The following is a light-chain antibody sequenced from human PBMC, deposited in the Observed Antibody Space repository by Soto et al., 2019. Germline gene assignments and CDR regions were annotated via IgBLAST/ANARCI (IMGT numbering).Light chain of an antibody. V-gene: IGLV1-40*01. J-gene: IGLJ1*01. Sequence: QSALAQPPSVSGAPGQRDTISSTRSSSNIWEGYDVHWYQERPGTAPKLLIFGNINRPSGVPDRFSGSKSGTSASLAITGLQAEDEGDYYCQSYDSSLSARYVFGPGTKVTV. CDR3: QSYDSSLSARYV. CDR1: SSNIWEGYD. CDR2: GNI.